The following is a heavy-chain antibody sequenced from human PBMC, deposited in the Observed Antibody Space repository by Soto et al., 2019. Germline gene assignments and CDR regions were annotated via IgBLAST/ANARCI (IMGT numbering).Heavy chain of an antibody. CDR2: ISYDGSNK. CDR3: ARRGQFTDLHYGMDV. D-gene: IGHD4-4*01. CDR1: VFTFSIYA. J-gene: IGHJ6*01. Sequence: RGSLLLSCATYVFTFSIYAMDRVGQAPGKGLEWVAVISYDGSNKYYADSVKGRFTISRDNSKNTLYLQMNSLRAEDTAVYYCARRGQFTDLHYGMDVWGHGTTVTVSS. V-gene: IGHV3-30-3*01.